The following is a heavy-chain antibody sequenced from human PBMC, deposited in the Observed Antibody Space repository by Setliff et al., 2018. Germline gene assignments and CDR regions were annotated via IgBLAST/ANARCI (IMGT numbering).Heavy chain of an antibody. Sequence: PGGSLRLSCAASGFTFSRYWMSWVRQAPGKGLEWVANIKQDGSEKYYVDSVKGRFTISRDYAKNSLFLQMNSLRAEDTAVYYCARDGGEYWGQGTLVTVSS. CDR2: IKQDGSEK. J-gene: IGHJ4*02. CDR3: ARDGGEY. CDR1: GFTFSRYW. D-gene: IGHD3-16*01. V-gene: IGHV3-7*01.